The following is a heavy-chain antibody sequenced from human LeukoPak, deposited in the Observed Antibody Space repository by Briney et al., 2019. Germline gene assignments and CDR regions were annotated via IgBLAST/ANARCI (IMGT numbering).Heavy chain of an antibody. CDR1: GGSISSYY. CDR2: IYYSGST. CDR3: ARRSNDNWFDP. Sequence: SETLSLTCTVSGGSISSYYWSWIRQPPGKGLEWIGYIYYSGSTSYNPSLKSRVTISVDTSKNQFSLKLSSVTAADTAVHYCARRSNDNWFDPWGQGTLVTVSS. J-gene: IGHJ5*02. V-gene: IGHV4-59*08.